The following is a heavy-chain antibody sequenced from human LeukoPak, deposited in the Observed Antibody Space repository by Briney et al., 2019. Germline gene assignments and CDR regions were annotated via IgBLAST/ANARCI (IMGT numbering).Heavy chain of an antibody. CDR1: GLTFSSHE. CDR2: ISNRGRTI. J-gene: IGHJ3*02. Sequence: GRSLRLSCEVSGLTFSSHEMSWVRQAPGKGLEWVSYISNRGRTIYYADSVKGRFTISRNNAKNSLYLQMNSLRVEDTAVYYCARKFAPGAFDIWGQGTMVTVAS. V-gene: IGHV3-48*03. D-gene: IGHD3-10*01. CDR3: ARKFAPGAFDI.